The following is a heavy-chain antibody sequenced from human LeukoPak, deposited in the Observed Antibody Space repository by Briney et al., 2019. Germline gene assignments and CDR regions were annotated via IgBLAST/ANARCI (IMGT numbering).Heavy chain of an antibody. D-gene: IGHD2-21*02. V-gene: IGHV1-69*05. J-gene: IGHJ4*02. CDR3: ARTAYCGGDCYIDY. CDR2: IIPIFGTT. Sequence: SMRVSCKASGGTFSSYAISWVRQAPGQGLEWMGGIIPIFGTTNYAQKFQGRVTITTDESTSTAYMELSSLRSDDTAVYYCARTAYCGGDCYIDYWGQGTLVTVSS. CDR1: GGTFSSYA.